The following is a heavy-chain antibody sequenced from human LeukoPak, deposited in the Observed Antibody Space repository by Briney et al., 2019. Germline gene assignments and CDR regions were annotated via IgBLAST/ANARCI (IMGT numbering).Heavy chain of an antibody. J-gene: IGHJ6*03. D-gene: IGHD6-13*01. Sequence: PSQTLSLTCTVSGGSISSGSYYWSWIRQPAGTGLEWIGRIYTSGSTNYNPSLKSRVTISVDTSKNQFSLKLSSVTAADTAVYYCARTTEAHSWRTRYYDYYMDVWGKGTTVTVSS. CDR1: GGSISSGSYY. V-gene: IGHV4-61*02. CDR2: IYTSGST. CDR3: ARTTEAHSWRTRYYDYYMDV.